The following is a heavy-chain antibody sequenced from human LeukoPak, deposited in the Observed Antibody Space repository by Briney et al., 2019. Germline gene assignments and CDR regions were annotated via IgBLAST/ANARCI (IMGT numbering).Heavy chain of an antibody. V-gene: IGHV3-30-3*01. CDR3: ARALTDSGYYPNWFDP. CDR1: GFTFSSYW. D-gene: IGHD3-22*01. Sequence: PGGSLRLSCAASGFTFSSYWMSWVRQAPGKGLEWVAVISYDGSNKYYADSVKGRFTISRDNSKNTLSLQMSSLRAEDTAVYYCARALTDSGYYPNWFDPWGQGTLVTVSS. J-gene: IGHJ5*02. CDR2: ISYDGSNK.